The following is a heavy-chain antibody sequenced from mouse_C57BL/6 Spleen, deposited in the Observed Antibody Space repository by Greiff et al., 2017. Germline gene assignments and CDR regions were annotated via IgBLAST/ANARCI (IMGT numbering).Heavy chain of an antibody. CDR2: IRLKSDNYAT. Sequence: EVKLVESGGGLVQPGGSMKLSCVASGFTFSNYLMNWVRQSPEKGLEWVAQIRLKSDNYATHYAESVKGRFTISRDDSKSSVYLQMNNLRAEDTGIYYCTAGTYFDYWGQGTTLTVSS. CDR3: TAGTYFDY. V-gene: IGHV6-3*01. J-gene: IGHJ2*01. D-gene: IGHD4-1*01. CDR1: GFTFSNYL.